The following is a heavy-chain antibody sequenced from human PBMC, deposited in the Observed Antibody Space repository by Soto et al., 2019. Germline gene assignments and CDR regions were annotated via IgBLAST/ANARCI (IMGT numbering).Heavy chain of an antibody. D-gene: IGHD1-20*01. CDR1: GFTFTYYA. CDR3: ARDTPQDLDNWTPFDY. V-gene: IGHV3-23*01. J-gene: IGHJ4*02. Sequence: EVQLLDSGGGLVQPGGSLRLSCAASGFTFTYYAMSWVRQAPGKGLEWVSTITGRDVRTYYADSGKGRLTISRDNSENSLYLQMNSMRAEDTAVYYCARDTPQDLDNWTPFDYWGQGTLVTVSS. CDR2: ITGRDVRT.